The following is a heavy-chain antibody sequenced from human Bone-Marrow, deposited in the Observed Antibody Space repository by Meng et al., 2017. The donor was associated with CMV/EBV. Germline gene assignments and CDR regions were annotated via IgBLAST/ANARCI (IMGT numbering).Heavy chain of an antibody. D-gene: IGHD3-22*01. CDR2: ISWNSGSI. CDR1: GFTFDDYA. CDR3: AKDGADSYWYFDL. J-gene: IGHJ2*01. V-gene: IGHV3-9*01. Sequence: SLKISCAASGFTFDDYAMHWVRQAPGKGLEWVSGISWNSGSIGYADSVKGRFTISRDNAKNSLYLQMNSLRAEDTALYYCAKDGADSYWYFDLWGRGTLVTVSS.